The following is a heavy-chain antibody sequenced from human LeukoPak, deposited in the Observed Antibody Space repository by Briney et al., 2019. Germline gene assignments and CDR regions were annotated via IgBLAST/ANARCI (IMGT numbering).Heavy chain of an antibody. D-gene: IGHD6-13*01. J-gene: IGHJ4*02. CDR3: ARAGYWAATGYATD. CDR2: INPSGGST. CDR1: GYTFTNYY. V-gene: IGHV1-46*03. Sequence: ASVKVSCKASGYTFTNYYMHWVRQAPGQGLEWMGIINPSGGSTTYAQKFQGRVTMTRDTSTSTVYMTLSSLTSEDTAVYYFARAGYWAATGYATDWGQGSLVTVSS.